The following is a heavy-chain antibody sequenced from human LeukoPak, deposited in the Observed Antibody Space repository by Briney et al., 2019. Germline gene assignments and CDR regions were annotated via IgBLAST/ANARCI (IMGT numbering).Heavy chain of an antibody. V-gene: IGHV1-18*01. D-gene: IGHD3-10*01. Sequence: ASMKVSCKASGYTFTSYGISWVRQAPGQGLEWVGWISAYNGNTNYAQKLQGRVTMTTDTSTSTAYMELRSLRSEDTAVYYCATGLWFGKYLDVWGKGTTVTISS. CDR1: GYTFTSYG. J-gene: IGHJ6*04. CDR3: ATGLWFGKYLDV. CDR2: ISAYNGNT.